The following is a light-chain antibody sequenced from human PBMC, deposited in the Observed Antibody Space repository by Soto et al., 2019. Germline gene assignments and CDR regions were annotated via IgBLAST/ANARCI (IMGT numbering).Light chain of an antibody. Sequence: EMVMTQSLATLSMSPGERATLSCRASQSVSRNLAWYQQKPGQAPRLLVYGASTRATGIPARFSGSGSGTEFTLTISSLQSEDFAVYYCQQYFDLITFGQGTRLEIK. CDR3: QQYFDLIT. J-gene: IGKJ5*01. CDR2: GAS. CDR1: QSVSRN. V-gene: IGKV3-15*01.